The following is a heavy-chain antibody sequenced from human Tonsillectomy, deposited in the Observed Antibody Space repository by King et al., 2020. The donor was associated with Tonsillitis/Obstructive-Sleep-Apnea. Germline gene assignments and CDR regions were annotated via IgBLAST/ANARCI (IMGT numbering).Heavy chain of an antibody. D-gene: IGHD3-16*01. Sequence: QLQESGPGLVKPSETLSLTCGVSGGSISSYYWTWIRQSPGKGLEWIGYIHYSGSTNYNPSLKSRATISVDTAKNQFSLKLSSVTAADTAVYYCAGGVATVAAKNYYYYMDVWGKGTTVTVSS. CDR1: GGSISSYY. V-gene: IGHV4-59*12. CDR3: AGGVATVAAKNYYYYMDV. CDR2: IHYSGST. J-gene: IGHJ6*03.